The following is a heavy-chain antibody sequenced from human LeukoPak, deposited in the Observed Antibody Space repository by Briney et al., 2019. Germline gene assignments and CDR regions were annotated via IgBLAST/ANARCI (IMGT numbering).Heavy chain of an antibody. V-gene: IGHV1-2*02. CDR2: INPNSGGT. D-gene: IGHD7-27*01. CDR3: ARAPWGDNYYGMDV. Sequence: ASVKVSCKASGYTFTGYYMHWVRQAPGQGLEWMGWINPNSGGTNYAQKFQGRVTMTRDTSISTAYMELSGLRSDDTAVYCCARAPWGDNYYGMDVWGQGTTVTVSS. J-gene: IGHJ6*02. CDR1: GYTFTGYY.